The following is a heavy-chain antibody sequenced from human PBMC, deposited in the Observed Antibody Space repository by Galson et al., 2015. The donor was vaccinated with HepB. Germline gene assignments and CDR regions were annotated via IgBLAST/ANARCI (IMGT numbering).Heavy chain of an antibody. J-gene: IGHJ4*02. CDR3: ARDLRAGPQWLVPGGY. Sequence: SLRLSCAASGFTFSSYGMHWVRQAPGKGLEWVAVIWYDGSNKYYADSVKGRFTISRDNSKNTLYLQMNSLRAEDTAVYYCARDLRAGPQWLVPGGYWGQGTLVTVSS. CDR2: IWYDGSNK. D-gene: IGHD6-19*01. CDR1: GFTFSSYG. V-gene: IGHV3-33*08.